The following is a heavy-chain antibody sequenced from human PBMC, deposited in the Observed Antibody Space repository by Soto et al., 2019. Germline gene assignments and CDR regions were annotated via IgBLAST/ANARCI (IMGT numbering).Heavy chain of an antibody. V-gene: IGHV3-23*01. J-gene: IGHJ3*02. CDR3: AKDRGDIVVVPAAISAFDI. CDR1: GFTFSSYA. CDR2: ISGSGGST. D-gene: IGHD2-2*02. Sequence: LRLSCAASGFTFSSYAMSWVRQAPGKGLEWVSAISGSGGSTYYVDSVKGRFTISRDNSKNTLYLQMNSLRAEDTAVYYCAKDRGDIVVVPAAISAFDIWGQGTMVTVSS.